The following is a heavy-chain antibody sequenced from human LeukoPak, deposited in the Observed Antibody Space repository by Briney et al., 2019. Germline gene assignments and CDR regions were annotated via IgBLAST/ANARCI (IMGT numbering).Heavy chain of an antibody. V-gene: IGHV4-4*07. CDR3: ARALNPLTGTYYFDY. CDR2: IYISGST. J-gene: IGHJ4*02. Sequence: PSETLSLNCSLSGASINSHYWTWIRQPAGKGLEWIGRIYISGSTNYSPSLKSRVTMSVDTSKNQFSLNLISVTAADTAVYYCARALNPLTGTYYFDYWGRGTLVTVSS. D-gene: IGHD4/OR15-4a*01. CDR1: GASINSHY.